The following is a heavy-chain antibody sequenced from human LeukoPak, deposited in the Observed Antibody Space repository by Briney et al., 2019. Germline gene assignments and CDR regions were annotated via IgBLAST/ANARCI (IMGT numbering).Heavy chain of an antibody. CDR1: GFTFSNAW. Sequence: PGGSLRLSCAASGFTFSNAWMSWVRQAPGKGLEWVGRIKSKSDYGTTDYAAPVKGRFTIPRDDSKNTLYLQMNSLKTEDTAMYYCTRVTAYYDYGMDVWGQGTTVTVSS. CDR2: IKSKSDYGTT. J-gene: IGHJ6*02. D-gene: IGHD2-21*02. CDR3: TRVTAYYDYGMDV. V-gene: IGHV3-15*01.